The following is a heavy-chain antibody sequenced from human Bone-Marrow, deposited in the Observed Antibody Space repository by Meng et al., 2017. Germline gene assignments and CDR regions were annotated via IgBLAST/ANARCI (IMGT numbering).Heavy chain of an antibody. CDR3: ARAGLVGATGPYYYYGMDV. V-gene: IGHV1-69*13. CDR1: GSTFSSYA. Sequence: SVKVSCKASGSTFSSYAISWVRQAPGQGLEWMGGIIPIFGTANYAQKFQGRVTITADESTSTAYMELSSLRSEDTAVYYCARAGLVGATGPYYYYGMDVWGQGTTVTVSS. J-gene: IGHJ6*02. D-gene: IGHD1-26*01. CDR2: IIPIFGTA.